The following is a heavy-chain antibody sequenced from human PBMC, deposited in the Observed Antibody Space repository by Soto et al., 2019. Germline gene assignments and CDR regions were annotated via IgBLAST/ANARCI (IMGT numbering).Heavy chain of an antibody. D-gene: IGHD6-13*01. CDR3: ARAQGIAAADFDY. Sequence: EVQLVESGGGLVQPGGSLRLSCAASGFTFSSYWMSWVRQAPGKGLEWVANIKQDGSEKYYVDSVKGRFTISRDNAKNLLYLQMNSLRAEDTAVYYCARAQGIAAADFDYWGQGTLVTVSS. CDR2: IKQDGSEK. J-gene: IGHJ4*02. CDR1: GFTFSSYW. V-gene: IGHV3-7*01.